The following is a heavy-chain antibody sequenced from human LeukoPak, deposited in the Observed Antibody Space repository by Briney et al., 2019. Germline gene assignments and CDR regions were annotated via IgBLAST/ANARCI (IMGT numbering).Heavy chain of an antibody. D-gene: IGHD5-24*01. V-gene: IGHV3-23*01. J-gene: IGHJ4*02. CDR3: ARSGYTRFDY. CDR1: GFTFSSYS. Sequence: GGSLRLSCAASGFTFSSYSMNWVRQAPGKGLEWVSCFSGSGGDTYYADSVKGRFTISRDNSMNTLYLQMNSLRAEDTAVYYCARSGYTRFDYWGQGTLATVSS. CDR2: FSGSGGDT.